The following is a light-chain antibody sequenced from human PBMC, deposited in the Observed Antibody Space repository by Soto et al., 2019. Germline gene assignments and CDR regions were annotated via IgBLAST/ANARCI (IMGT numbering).Light chain of an antibody. CDR3: QSYDSSLSGYVV. CDR2: GNS. J-gene: IGLJ2*01. Sequence: QSVLTQPPSVSGAPGQRVTISCTGSSSNIGAGYDVHWYQQLPGTGPKLLIYGNSNRPSGVPDRFSGSKSGTSASLAITGLQAEDEAEYYGQSYDSSLSGYVVFGGGTKLTVL. CDR1: SSNIGAGYD. V-gene: IGLV1-40*01.